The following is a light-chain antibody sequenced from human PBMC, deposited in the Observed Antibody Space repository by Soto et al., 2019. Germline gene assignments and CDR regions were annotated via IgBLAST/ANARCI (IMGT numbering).Light chain of an antibody. CDR2: GAS. Sequence: EIVMTQSPATLSVSPGERTTLSSRASQSVSRILAWYQQKPGQAPRLLIYGASTRATGIPARFSGSGSGTEFTLTISSLQSEDFAVYYCQQYNNWLGTFGQGTKVDNK. CDR1: QSVSRI. V-gene: IGKV3-15*01. CDR3: QQYNNWLGT. J-gene: IGKJ1*01.